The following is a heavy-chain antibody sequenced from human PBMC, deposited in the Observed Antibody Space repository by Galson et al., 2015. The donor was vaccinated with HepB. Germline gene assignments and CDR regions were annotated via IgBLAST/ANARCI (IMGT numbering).Heavy chain of an antibody. CDR3: ARQGSGFSFQY. CDR2: VNQDGSEK. Sequence: SLRLSCAASTFTLSNFWMSWVRQAPGKGLEWVANVNQDGSEKHYVDSVKGRFTISRDNAKNSLYLQMNSLRAEDTAVYYCARQGSGFSFQYRGQGTLVTVSS. J-gene: IGHJ1*01. D-gene: IGHD6-19*01. V-gene: IGHV3-7*03. CDR1: TFTLSNFW.